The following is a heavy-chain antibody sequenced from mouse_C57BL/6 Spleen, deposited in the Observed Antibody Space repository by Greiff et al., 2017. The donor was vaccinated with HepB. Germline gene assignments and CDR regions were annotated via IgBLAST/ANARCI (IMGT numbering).Heavy chain of an antibody. J-gene: IGHJ2*01. Sequence: EVMLVESGPELVKPGDSVKISCKASGYSFTGYFMNWVMQSHGKSLEWIGRINPYNGDTFYNQKFKGKATLTVDKSSSTAHMELRSLTSEDSAVYYCAREDYYGSIDYWGQGTTLTVSS. D-gene: IGHD1-1*01. CDR2: INPYNGDT. CDR1: GYSFTGYF. CDR3: AREDYYGSIDY. V-gene: IGHV1-20*01.